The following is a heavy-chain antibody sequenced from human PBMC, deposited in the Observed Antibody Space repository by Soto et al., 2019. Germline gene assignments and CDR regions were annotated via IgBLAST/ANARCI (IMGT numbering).Heavy chain of an antibody. CDR2: IYWDDDK. V-gene: IGHV2-5*02. CDR1: GFSLTRGVA. CDR3: TRDSYGSGYGMDV. Sequence: QITLKESGPTLVKPTQTLTLTCTFSGFSLTRGVAVGWIRQPPGKALEWLGIIYWDDDKRYRPSLKSRLTITKDTFINQVVLTMATLGPVDTATYYCTRDSYGSGYGMDVWGQGTTVTVSS. D-gene: IGHD3-10*01. J-gene: IGHJ6*02.